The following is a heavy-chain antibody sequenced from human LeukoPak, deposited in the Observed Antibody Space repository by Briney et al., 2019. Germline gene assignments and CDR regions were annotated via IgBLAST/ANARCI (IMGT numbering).Heavy chain of an antibody. V-gene: IGHV4-59*01. CDR1: VGSISSYY. CDR3: ARVRRSRYRSGWYGFDY. Sequence: SETLSLTCTVSVGSISSYYWSWIRQPPGKGLECIGYMYYSGSTNYNPSLKSRVTISGDTSKNQFSLKLSSVTAADTAVYYCARVRRSRYRSGWYGFDYWGQGTLVTVSS. D-gene: IGHD6-19*01. J-gene: IGHJ4*02. CDR2: MYYSGST.